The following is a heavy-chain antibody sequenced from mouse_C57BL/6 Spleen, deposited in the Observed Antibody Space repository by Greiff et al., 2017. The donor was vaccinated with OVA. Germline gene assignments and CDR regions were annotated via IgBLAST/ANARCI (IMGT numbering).Heavy chain of an antibody. CDR2: IDPSDSST. Sequence: VQLQQPGAELVMPGASVKLSCKASGYTFTSYWMHWVKQRPGQGLEWIGEIDPSDSSTNYNQKFKGKSTLTVDKSSSTAYRQLSSLTSEDSAVYYCARRGSYYSNYAGYFDVWGTGTTVTVSS. V-gene: IGHV1-69*01. CDR3: ARRGSYYSNYAGYFDV. CDR1: GYTFTSYW. J-gene: IGHJ1*03. D-gene: IGHD2-5*01.